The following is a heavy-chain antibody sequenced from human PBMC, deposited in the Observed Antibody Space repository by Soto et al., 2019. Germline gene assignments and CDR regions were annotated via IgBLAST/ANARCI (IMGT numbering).Heavy chain of an antibody. D-gene: IGHD3-22*01. CDR1: GGTFSSYA. Sequence: SVKVSCKASGGTFSSYAISWVRQAPGQGLEWMGGIIPIFGTANYAQKFQGRVTITADESTSTAYMELSSLRSEDTAVYYCARVDYYDSSGYYLFDPWGQGTLVTVSS. CDR2: IIPIFGTA. V-gene: IGHV1-69*13. J-gene: IGHJ5*02. CDR3: ARVDYYDSSGYYLFDP.